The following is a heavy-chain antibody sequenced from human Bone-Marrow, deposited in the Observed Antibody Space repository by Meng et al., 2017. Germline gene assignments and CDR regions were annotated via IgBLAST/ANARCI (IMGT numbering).Heavy chain of an antibody. CDR1: GYTFTSYY. CDR3: ARGAIAYCGGDCYSSDFDY. V-gene: IGHV1-46*01. Sequence: ASVKVSCKASGYTFTSYYMHWVRQAPGQGLEWMGIINPSGGSTSYAQKFQGRVTMTRDTSTSTVYMELSSLRSEDTAVYYCARGAIAYCGGDCYSSDFDYWGQGTLGTVSS. J-gene: IGHJ4*02. CDR2: INPSGGST. D-gene: IGHD2-21*02.